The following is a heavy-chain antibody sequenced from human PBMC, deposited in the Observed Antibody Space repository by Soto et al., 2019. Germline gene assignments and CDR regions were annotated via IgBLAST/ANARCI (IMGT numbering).Heavy chain of an antibody. D-gene: IGHD3-22*01. CDR1: GFTFSSYG. CDR2: ISYDGSNK. V-gene: IGHV3-30*18. CDR3: AKEFQYYYDTYGAFDI. J-gene: IGHJ3*02. Sequence: QVQLVESGGGVVQPGRSLRLSCAASGFTFSSYGMHWVRQAPGKGLEWVAVISYDGSNKYYADSVKGRFTISRDNYKNTLYLQMNSLRAEDTAVYYCAKEFQYYYDTYGAFDIWGQGTMVTVSS.